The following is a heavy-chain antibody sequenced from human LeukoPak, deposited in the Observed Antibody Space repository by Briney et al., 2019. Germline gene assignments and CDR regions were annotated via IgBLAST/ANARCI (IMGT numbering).Heavy chain of an antibody. Sequence: PGGSLRLSCAASGFTFSNAWMSWVRQAPGKGLEWVAFIRYDGSNKYYADSVKGRFTISRDNSKNTLYLQMNSLRAEDTAVYYCAKDPRVMVRGPYCYYMDVWGKGTTVTVSS. D-gene: IGHD3-10*01. CDR2: IRYDGSNK. J-gene: IGHJ6*03. V-gene: IGHV3-30*02. CDR3: AKDPRVMVRGPYCYYMDV. CDR1: GFTFSNAW.